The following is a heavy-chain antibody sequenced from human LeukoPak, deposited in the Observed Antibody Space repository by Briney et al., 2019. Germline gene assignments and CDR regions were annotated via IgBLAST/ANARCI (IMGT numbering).Heavy chain of an antibody. Sequence: GGSLRLSCAASGFTFSSYSMNWVRQAPGKGLEWVSHITASGTAMFYADSVKGRFTISRDNAKNSLYLQMNSLRDEDTAVYYCTRDPGRCTSTSCYPDYWGQGTLVTVSS. V-gene: IGHV3-48*02. CDR2: ITASGTAM. D-gene: IGHD2-2*01. CDR1: GFTFSSYS. J-gene: IGHJ4*02. CDR3: TRDPGRCTSTSCYPDY.